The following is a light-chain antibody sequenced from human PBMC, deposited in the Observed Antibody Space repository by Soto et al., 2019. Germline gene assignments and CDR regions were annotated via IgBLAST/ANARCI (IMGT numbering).Light chain of an antibody. V-gene: IGKV3-15*01. CDR1: QSVSNN. CDR3: QQYNDWPPIT. J-gene: IGKJ5*01. CDR2: YAS. Sequence: EIMMSQSPATLSVSPGERATLSCRASQSVSNNLAWYQQKPGQVPRLLIYYASTRATGIPPRFSGSGSGTEFTLTISSLQSEDFALYYCQQYNDWPPITFGQGTRLEMK.